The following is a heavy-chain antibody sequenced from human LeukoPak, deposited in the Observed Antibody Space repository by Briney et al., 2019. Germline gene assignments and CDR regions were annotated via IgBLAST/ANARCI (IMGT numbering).Heavy chain of an antibody. D-gene: IGHD1-26*01. V-gene: IGHV4-4*07. J-gene: IGHJ3*02. CDR2: IYTSGST. CDR3: ARGGSYLSAFDI. CDR1: GNPFGDYY. Sequence: SETLSLTCTVSGNPFGDYYWSWIRQPAGKGLEWIGRIYTSGSTTYNPSLKSRVTISVDTSKNQFSLKLSSVTAADTAVYYCARGGSYLSAFDIWGQGTMVTVSS.